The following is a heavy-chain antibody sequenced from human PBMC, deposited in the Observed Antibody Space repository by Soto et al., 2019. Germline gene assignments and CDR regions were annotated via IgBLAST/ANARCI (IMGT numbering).Heavy chain of an antibody. V-gene: IGHV4-59*08. D-gene: IGHD2-8*01. CDR1: GVSISSYY. CDR3: ARHVLRAFDI. Sequence: SETLSLTCTVSGVSISSYYWSWIRQPPGKGLEWIGYIYYSGSTNYNPSLKSRVTISVDTSKNQFSLKLSSVTAADTAVYYCARHVLRAFDIWGQGTMVTV. J-gene: IGHJ3*02. CDR2: IYYSGST.